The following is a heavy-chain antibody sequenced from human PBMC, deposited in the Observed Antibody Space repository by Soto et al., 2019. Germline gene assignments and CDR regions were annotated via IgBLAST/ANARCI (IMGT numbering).Heavy chain of an antibody. D-gene: IGHD6-19*01. CDR2: ISAFNGNT. J-gene: IGHJ4*02. CDR3: ARDQQWLVPVPLNVDF. CDR1: GYTFRDYG. V-gene: IGHV1-18*01. Sequence: QVQLVQSGAEVKKPGASVKVSCKASGYTFRDYGISWVRQAPGQGLEWMGWISAFNGNTNYTKKFHDRITVTTDTTTNTAYMELRSLRSDDTAVYYCARDQQWLVPVPLNVDFWGPGTPVIVSP.